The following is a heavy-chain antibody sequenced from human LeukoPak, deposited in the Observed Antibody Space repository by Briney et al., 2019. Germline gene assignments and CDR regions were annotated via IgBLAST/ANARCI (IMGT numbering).Heavy chain of an antibody. V-gene: IGHV3-30*02. CDR3: AKDLVVVAANSGY. CDR1: GFTFSSYG. J-gene: IGHJ4*02. CDR2: IRYDGSNK. Sequence: PGRSLRLSCAASGFTFSSYGMHWVRQAPGRGLEWVAFIRYDGSNKYYAESVKGRFTISRDNSKNTLYLQMNSLRAEDTAVYYCAKDLVVVAANSGYWGQGTLVTVSS. D-gene: IGHD2-15*01.